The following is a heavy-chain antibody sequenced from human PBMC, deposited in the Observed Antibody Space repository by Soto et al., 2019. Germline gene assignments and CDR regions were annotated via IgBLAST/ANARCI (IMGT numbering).Heavy chain of an antibody. J-gene: IGHJ3*02. D-gene: IGHD6-19*01. CDR3: ATDSGRPQTNGAFDI. CDR2: FDPEDGET. CDR1: GYTLTELS. V-gene: IGHV1-24*01. Sequence: ASVNVSCKVSGYTLTELSMHWLQQAPGKGREWMGGFDPEDGETIYAQKLQGRVTMTEDTPTDTAYMELSSLRSEDKAFYYCATDSGRPQTNGAFDIWGQGTMVTVSS.